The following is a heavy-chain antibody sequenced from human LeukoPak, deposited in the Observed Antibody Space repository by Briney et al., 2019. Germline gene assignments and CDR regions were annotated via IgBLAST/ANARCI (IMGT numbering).Heavy chain of an antibody. Sequence: PGGSLRLSCAASGFTFSSYAMSWVRQAPGKGMEWVSAISGSGGSTYYADSVKGRFTISRDNSKNTLYLQMNSLRAEDTAVYYCATTRSQGGPSLDYWGQGTLVTVSS. CDR2: ISGSGGST. CDR3: ATTRSQGGPSLDY. CDR1: GFTFSSYA. J-gene: IGHJ4*02. D-gene: IGHD2-15*01. V-gene: IGHV3-23*01.